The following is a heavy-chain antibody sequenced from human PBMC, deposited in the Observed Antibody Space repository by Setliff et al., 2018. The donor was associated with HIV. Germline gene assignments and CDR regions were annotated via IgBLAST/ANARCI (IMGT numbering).Heavy chain of an antibody. J-gene: IGHJ4*02. V-gene: IGHV3-48*04. Sequence: GGSLRLSCAASGFTFSSYSMNWVRQAPGKGLEWVSYISSSSSIIYYADSVKGRFTISRDNAKNSLYLQMNSLRAEDTAMYYCARDWRSGYDLNFDYWGQGTLVTVSS. D-gene: IGHD5-12*01. CDR1: GFTFSSYS. CDR2: ISSSSSII. CDR3: ARDWRSGYDLNFDY.